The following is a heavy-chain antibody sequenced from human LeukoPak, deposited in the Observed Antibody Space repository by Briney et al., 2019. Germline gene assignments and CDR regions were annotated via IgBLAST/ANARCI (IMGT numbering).Heavy chain of an antibody. J-gene: IGHJ5*02. CDR1: GYTFTSYG. CDR2: ISAYNGNT. V-gene: IGHV1-18*01. Sequence: ASVKVSCKASGYTFTSYGISWVRQAPGQGLEWMGWISAYNGNTNYAQKLQGRVTMTTDTSTSTAYMELRSLRSDDTAVYYCARDRRGLWRVVVPAAMMTGHWFDPWGQGTLVTVSS. D-gene: IGHD2-2*01. CDR3: ARDRRGLWRVVVPAAMMTGHWFDP.